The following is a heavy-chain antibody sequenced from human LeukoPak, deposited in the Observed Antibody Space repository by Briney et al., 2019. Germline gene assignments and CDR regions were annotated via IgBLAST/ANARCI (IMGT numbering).Heavy chain of an antibody. CDR2: IKEDGSEK. V-gene: IGHV3-7*05. Sequence: PGGSLRLSCAASGFTFSNYWMSWVRQAPGKGLEWVANIKEDGSEKYYVDSVKGRFTISRDNAKNSLYLQMDSLRAEDTAVYYCARDLSYSSSSGGSFDYWGQGTLVTVSS. D-gene: IGHD6-6*01. J-gene: IGHJ4*02. CDR1: GFTFSNYW. CDR3: ARDLSYSSSSGGSFDY.